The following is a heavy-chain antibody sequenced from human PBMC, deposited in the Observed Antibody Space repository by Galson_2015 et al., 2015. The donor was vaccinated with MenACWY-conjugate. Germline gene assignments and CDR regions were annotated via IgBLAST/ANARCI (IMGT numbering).Heavy chain of an antibody. CDR3: ARGVTRTSGTINWYFDF. CDR1: GNSVSSNSAA. D-gene: IGHD6-13*01. Sequence: CAISGNSVSSNSAAWPWIRQSPSRGLEWLGRTYYRSRWHNDYAVSVKSRITINPDTSRNQLSLQLSSVTPEDTAVYYCARGVTRTSGTINWYFDFWGRGTLVTVSS. J-gene: IGHJ2*01. V-gene: IGHV6-1*01. CDR2: TYYRSRWHN.